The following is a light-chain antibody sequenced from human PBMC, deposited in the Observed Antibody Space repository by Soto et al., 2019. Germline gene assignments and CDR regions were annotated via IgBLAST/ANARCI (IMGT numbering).Light chain of an antibody. CDR3: SSYSTTTSPHVL. CDR1: RSDIGRYNY. Sequence: PASVSGSPGQSITISCTGTRSDIGRYNYVSWYQQRPGKAPKLLIYEVTYRPSGVSARFSGSKSGSTASLTISGLQAEDEADYYCSSYSTTTSPHVLFGGGTKVTVL. V-gene: IGLV2-14*01. J-gene: IGLJ2*01. CDR2: EVT.